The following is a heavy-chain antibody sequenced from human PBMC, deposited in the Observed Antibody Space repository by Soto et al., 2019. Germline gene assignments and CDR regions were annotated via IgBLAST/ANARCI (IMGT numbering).Heavy chain of an antibody. J-gene: IGHJ6*02. CDR2: IIPIFPAP. V-gene: IGHV1-69*12. Sequence: QVQLVQSGAEVKKPGSSVTVSCKASGGTFGNSAISWVRQAPGQGLEWMGGIIPIFPAPEDPQKFQGRVTMTADESTSTAYMELTSLRSEDTAVYYCPLDKARLKLGGNYYSGLDVWGQGTTVTVSS. D-gene: IGHD3-16*01. CDR3: PLDKARLKLGGNYYSGLDV. CDR1: GGTFGNSA.